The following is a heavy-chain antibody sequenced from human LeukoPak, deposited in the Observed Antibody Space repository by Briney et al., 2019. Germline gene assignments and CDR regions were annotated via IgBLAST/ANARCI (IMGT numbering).Heavy chain of an antibody. V-gene: IGHV4-61*02. CDR1: GGSISSGSYY. J-gene: IGHJ3*02. D-gene: IGHD4-11*01. CDR2: IYTSGST. Sequence: SQTLSLTCTVSGGSISSGSYYWSWLRQPAGKRLEWIGRIYTSGSTNYNPSLKSRVTISVDTSKNQFSLKLSSVTAADTAVYYCARLTTSDAFDIWGQGTMVTVSS. CDR3: ARLTTSDAFDI.